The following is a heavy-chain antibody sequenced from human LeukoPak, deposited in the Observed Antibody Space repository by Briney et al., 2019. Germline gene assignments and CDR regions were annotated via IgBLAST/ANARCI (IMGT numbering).Heavy chain of an antibody. D-gene: IGHD2-2*01. CDR2: IYYSGST. CDR3: ARAGTSPPSHFDY. Sequence: SETLSLTCTVSSGSISSYYWSWIRQPPGKGLEWIGYIYYSGSTNYNPSLKSRVTISVDTSKNQFSLKLSSVTAADTAVYYCARAGTSPPSHFDYWGQGTLVTVSS. V-gene: IGHV4-59*01. J-gene: IGHJ4*02. CDR1: SGSISSYY.